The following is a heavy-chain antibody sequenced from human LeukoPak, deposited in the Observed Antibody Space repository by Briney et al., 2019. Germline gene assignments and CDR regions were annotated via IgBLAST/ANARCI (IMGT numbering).Heavy chain of an antibody. CDR2: IIPIFGTA. CDR3: ARGPDISGYSFDY. Sequence: ASVKVSCKASGGTFSSYAISWVRQAPGQGLEWMGGIIPIFGTANYAQKFQGRVTITTDESTSTAYMELSSLRSEDTAVYYCARGPDISGYSFDYWGQGTLVTVSS. V-gene: IGHV1-69*05. D-gene: IGHD3-22*01. J-gene: IGHJ4*02. CDR1: GGTFSSYA.